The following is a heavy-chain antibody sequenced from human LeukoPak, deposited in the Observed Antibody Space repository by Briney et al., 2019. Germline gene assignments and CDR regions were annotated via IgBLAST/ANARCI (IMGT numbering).Heavy chain of an antibody. CDR1: GFTFSSYG. V-gene: IGHV3-30*18. J-gene: IGHJ4*02. CDR2: ISYDGSNK. D-gene: IGHD6-13*01. Sequence: GGSLRLSCAASGFTFSSYGMHWVRQAPGKGLEWVAVISYDGSNKYYADSVKGRFTISRDNSKNTLYLQMNSLRAEDTAVYYCAKDSRGGIAAAGPTFDYWGQGTLVTVSS. CDR3: AKDSRGGIAAAGPTFDY.